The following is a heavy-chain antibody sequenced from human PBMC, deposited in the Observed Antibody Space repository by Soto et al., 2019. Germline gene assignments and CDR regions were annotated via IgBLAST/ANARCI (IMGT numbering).Heavy chain of an antibody. CDR1: GYSFTSYW. CDR2: IYPGDSDT. D-gene: IGHD3-10*01. Sequence: GESLKISCKGSGYSFTSYWIGWVRQMPGKGLEWMGIIYPGDSDTRYSPSFQGQVTISADKSISTAYLQWSSLKASDTAMYYCASGRGRGYYYYYMDVWGKGTTVTVSS. J-gene: IGHJ6*03. CDR3: ASGRGRGYYYYYMDV. V-gene: IGHV5-51*01.